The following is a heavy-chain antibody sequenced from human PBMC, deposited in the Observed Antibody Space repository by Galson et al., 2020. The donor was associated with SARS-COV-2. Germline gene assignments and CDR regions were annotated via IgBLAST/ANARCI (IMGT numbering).Heavy chain of an antibody. CDR1: GGSISSGGYY. V-gene: IGHV4-31*03. CDR3: ARALGRITIFGVVIINYFDY. CDR2: IYYSGST. D-gene: IGHD3-3*01. J-gene: IGHJ4*02. Sequence: SETLSLTCTVSGGSISSGGYYWSWIRQHPGKGLEWIGYIYYSGSTYYNPSLKSRVTISVDTSKNQFSLKLSSVTAADTAVYYCARALGRITIFGVVIINYFDYWGQGTLVTVSS.